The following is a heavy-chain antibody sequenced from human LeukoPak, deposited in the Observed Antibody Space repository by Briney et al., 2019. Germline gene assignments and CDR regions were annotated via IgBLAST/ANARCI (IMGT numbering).Heavy chain of an antibody. CDR2: ISGSGNGT. CDR1: GFTFRTYA. Sequence: GSLRLSCTASGFTFRTYAMNWVRQAPGKGLEWLSGISGSGNGTYYADSVKGRFIISRDNSKNMVYLQMNSLTVEDTATYYCAKRTTSAFDSWGQGTLLIVSS. J-gene: IGHJ4*02. D-gene: IGHD1-1*01. V-gene: IGHV3-23*01. CDR3: AKRTTSAFDS.